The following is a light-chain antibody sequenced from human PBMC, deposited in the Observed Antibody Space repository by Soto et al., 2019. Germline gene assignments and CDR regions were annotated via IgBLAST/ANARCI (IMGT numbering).Light chain of an antibody. CDR2: EVS. J-gene: IGLJ1*01. Sequence: QSALTQPASVSGSPGQSITISCTGTSSDVGGYNYVSWFQQHPGKAPKLLIYEVSNRPSGVSNRFSGSRSGNTASLTISGLQSEDEAEYYCKSYTNNNTLVCGTGTKLTVL. V-gene: IGLV2-14*01. CDR1: SSDVGGYNY. CDR3: KSYTNNNTLV.